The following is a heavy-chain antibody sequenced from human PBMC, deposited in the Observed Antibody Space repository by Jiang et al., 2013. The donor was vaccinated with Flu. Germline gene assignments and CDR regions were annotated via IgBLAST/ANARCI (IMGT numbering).Heavy chain of an antibody. CDR3: ARGRPTVTSPNYSYYSADV. V-gene: IGHV3-30*04. CDR2: VSYDGGVE. Sequence: SLRLSCAVSGFTFDTYAMHWVRQTPGKGLEWVAVVSYDGGVEYYADSVKGRFTISRDNSKNTLFLQMNSLRGEDTAVYYCARGRPTVTSPNYSYYSADVWGQGTTVTVSS. CDR1: GFTFDTYA. D-gene: IGHD4-11*01. J-gene: IGHJ6*02.